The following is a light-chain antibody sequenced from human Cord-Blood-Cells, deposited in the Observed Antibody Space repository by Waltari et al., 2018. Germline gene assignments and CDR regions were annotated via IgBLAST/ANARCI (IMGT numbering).Light chain of an antibody. CDR3: QSYDSSLSGRV. CDR2: GNS. CDR1: SSTICAGYD. Sequence: QSVLTPPPPVSGAPGQRVTIPCTGSSSTICAGYDLHWYQQLPGTAPKLLSYGNSNRPSGVPVRFSGSKSGTSASLAITGLQAEDEADYYCQSYDSSLSGRVFGGGTKLTVL. V-gene: IGLV1-40*01. J-gene: IGLJ3*02.